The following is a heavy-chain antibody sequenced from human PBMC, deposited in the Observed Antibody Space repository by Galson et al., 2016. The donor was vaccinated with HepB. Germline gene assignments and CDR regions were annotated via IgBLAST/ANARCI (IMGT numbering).Heavy chain of an antibody. CDR3: ARTQFDYGESWYFDL. V-gene: IGHV1-69*13. Sequence: SVKVSCKASGGTFRSYAISWVRQAPGQGLEWMGGILPIIGTTDFAQKFQDRVTITADESATTAYMELSSLRSEDTAMYYCARTQFDYGESWYFDLWGRGTLVTVSS. CDR2: ILPIIGTT. J-gene: IGHJ2*01. D-gene: IGHD4-17*01. CDR1: GGTFRSYA.